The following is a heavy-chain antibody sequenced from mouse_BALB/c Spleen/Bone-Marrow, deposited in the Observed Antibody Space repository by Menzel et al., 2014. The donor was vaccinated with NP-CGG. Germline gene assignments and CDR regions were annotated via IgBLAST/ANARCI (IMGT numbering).Heavy chain of an antibody. J-gene: IGHJ4*01. D-gene: IGHD1-1*01. CDR1: GFTFSSYA. Sequence: EVKVVESGGGLVKPGGSLKLSCAASGFTFSSYAMSWVRQSPEKRLEWVAEISSGGNYTYYPDTVTGRFTISRDNAKNILYLEMSSLRSDDTAMYYCARAYGSSYAMDYWGQGTSVTVSS. CDR2: ISSGGNYT. V-gene: IGHV5-9-4*01. CDR3: ARAYGSSYAMDY.